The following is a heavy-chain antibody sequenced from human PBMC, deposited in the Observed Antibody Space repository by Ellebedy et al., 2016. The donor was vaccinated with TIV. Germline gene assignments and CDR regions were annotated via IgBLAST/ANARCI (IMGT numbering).Heavy chain of an antibody. Sequence: GESLKISXAASGFTFSSYAMHWVRQAPGKGLEWVAVISYDGSNKYYADSVKGRFTISRDNSKNTLYLQMNSLRAEDTAVYYCARDPRGYCSSTSCYEGLNWFDPWGQGTLVTVSS. CDR1: GFTFSSYA. D-gene: IGHD2-2*01. V-gene: IGHV3-30-3*01. CDR2: ISYDGSNK. J-gene: IGHJ5*02. CDR3: ARDPRGYCSSTSCYEGLNWFDP.